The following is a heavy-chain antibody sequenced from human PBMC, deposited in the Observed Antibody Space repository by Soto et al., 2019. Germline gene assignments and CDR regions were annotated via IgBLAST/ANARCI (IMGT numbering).Heavy chain of an antibody. CDR2: ISNDGGNK. CDR1: GFTFNYYA. V-gene: IGHV3-30-3*01. Sequence: GGSLRLSCAASGFTFNYYAMHWVRQAPGKGLEWVAVISNDGGNKYYADSVQGRFTISRDNSKNTLDLQMNSLRAEDTAVYYCARSEMGYRNGYYYFGMDVWGQGTTVTVSS. D-gene: IGHD5-18*01. CDR3: ARSEMGYRNGYYYFGMDV. J-gene: IGHJ6*02.